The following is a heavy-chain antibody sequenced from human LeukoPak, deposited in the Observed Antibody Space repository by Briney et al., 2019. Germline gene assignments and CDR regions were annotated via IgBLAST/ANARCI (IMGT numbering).Heavy chain of an antibody. V-gene: IGHV3-48*02. CDR3: ARERGSGWHNG. D-gene: IGHD6-19*01. CDR2: ISVSSSTI. J-gene: IGHJ4*02. CDR1: GFTFSSFG. Sequence: PGGSLRLSCAASGFTFSSFGMNWVRQAPGKGLEWISYISVSSSTIYYADSVKGRFTISRDNAKNSLYLQMSSLRDEDTAVYYCARERGSGWHNGWGQGTLVTVSS.